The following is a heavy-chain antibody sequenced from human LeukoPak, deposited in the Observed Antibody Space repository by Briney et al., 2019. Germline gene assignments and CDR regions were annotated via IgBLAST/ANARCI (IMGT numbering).Heavy chain of an antibody. Sequence: GAAVTVSCMRSGGTFISYAISWVRQAPGQGREWMGRIIPILGIANYAHEFQGRVTITEDTSTDTAYMELSSLRFEDTAVYYCATDHFYYDALGYYYYGMDVWGQGTTVTVSS. J-gene: IGHJ6*02. CDR2: IIPILGIA. D-gene: IGHD3-22*01. V-gene: IGHV1-69*04. CDR3: ATDHFYYDALGYYYYGMDV. CDR1: GGTFISYA.